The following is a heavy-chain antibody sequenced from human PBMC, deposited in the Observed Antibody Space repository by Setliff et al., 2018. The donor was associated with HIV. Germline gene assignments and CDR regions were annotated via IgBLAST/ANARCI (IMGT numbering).Heavy chain of an antibody. J-gene: IGHJ3*02. Sequence: RASVKVSCKASGGTFSSYAINWVRQAPGQGLEWMGGIIPMFGTRNYAQKFQGRVTITTDESTSTAYMELSSLRSEDTALYYCARGRSQGYAYSESYGAFDIWGQGTMVTVSS. CDR1: GGTFSSYA. V-gene: IGHV1-69*05. CDR2: IIPMFGTR. CDR3: ARGRSQGYAYSESYGAFDI. D-gene: IGHD1-26*01.